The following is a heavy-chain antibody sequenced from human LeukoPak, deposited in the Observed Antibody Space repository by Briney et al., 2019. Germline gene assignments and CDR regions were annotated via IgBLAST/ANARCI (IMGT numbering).Heavy chain of an antibody. J-gene: IGHJ3*02. Sequence: PSETLSLTCTVSGDSTSSSTYYWDWIRQAPGKGLEWIGNIYDSGTTHYNPSLKSRVTISGDTSKNQFSLKLNSVTAADTAVYYCATHRRSGSGGSENAFEIWGQGTMVTVSS. CDR1: GDSTSSSTYY. CDR3: ATHRRSGSGGSENAFEI. CDR2: IYDSGTT. D-gene: IGHD5-12*01. V-gene: IGHV4-39*01.